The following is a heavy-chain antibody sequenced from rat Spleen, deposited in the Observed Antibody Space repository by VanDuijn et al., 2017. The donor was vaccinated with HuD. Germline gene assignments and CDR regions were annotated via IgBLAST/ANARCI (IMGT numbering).Heavy chain of an antibody. CDR1: GFIFSDYY. CDR2: ISYDGSST. Sequence: EVQLVESDGGLVQPGRSLKLSCAASGFIFSDYYMAWVRQAPTKGLEWVATISYDGSSTYYRDSVKGRFTISRDNAKSTLYLQMDSLRSEDTATYYCARHKFLFDYWGQGVMVTVSS. D-gene: IGHD4-3*01. CDR3: ARHKFLFDY. J-gene: IGHJ2*01. V-gene: IGHV5-29*01.